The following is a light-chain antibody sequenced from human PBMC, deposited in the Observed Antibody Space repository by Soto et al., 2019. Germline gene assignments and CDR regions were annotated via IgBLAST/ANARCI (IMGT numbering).Light chain of an antibody. CDR3: QQYGSSPTYT. V-gene: IGKV3-20*01. Sequence: EIVLTQSPGTLSLSPGERATLSCRASQSVSSSDLAWYQQKPGQAPRLLIYGASSRATGIPDRFSGSGSGTDFTLTISRLELEDFAVYYCQQYGSSPTYTFGQGTKLEIK. J-gene: IGKJ2*01. CDR1: QSVSSSD. CDR2: GAS.